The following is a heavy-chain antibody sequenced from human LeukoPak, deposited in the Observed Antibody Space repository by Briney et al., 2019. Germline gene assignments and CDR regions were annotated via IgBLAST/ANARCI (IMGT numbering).Heavy chain of an antibody. CDR2: IIPIFGTA. Sequence: SVKVSCKASGGTFSSYAISWVRQAPGQGLEWMGRIIPIFGTANYAQKFQGRVTITTDESTSTAYMELCSLRSEDTAVYYCARGPSGWYDYWGQGTLVTVSS. J-gene: IGHJ4*02. V-gene: IGHV1-69*05. CDR1: GGTFSSYA. CDR3: ARGPSGWYDY. D-gene: IGHD6-19*01.